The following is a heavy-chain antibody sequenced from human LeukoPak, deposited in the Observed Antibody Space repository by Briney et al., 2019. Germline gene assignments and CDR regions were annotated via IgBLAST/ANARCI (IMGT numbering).Heavy chain of an antibody. CDR1: GGSISSYY. CDR2: IYYSGST. CDR3: ARKVHGDYDY. J-gene: IGHJ4*02. Sequence: PSETLSLTCTVSGGSISSYYWSWIRQPPGKGLEWIGYIYYSGSTNYNPSLKSRVTISVDTSKNQFSLKLSSVTAADTAVYYCARKVHGDYDYWGQGTLVTVSS. D-gene: IGHD4-17*01. V-gene: IGHV4-59*01.